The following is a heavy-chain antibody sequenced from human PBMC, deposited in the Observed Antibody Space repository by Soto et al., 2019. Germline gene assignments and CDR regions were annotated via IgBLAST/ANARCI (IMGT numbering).Heavy chain of an antibody. J-gene: IGHJ5*02. CDR3: ARAQHIVVVTVHNWFDP. CDR1: GCTFSSYA. Sequence: SVKVSCKASGCTFSSYAISWVRQAPGQGLEWMGGIIPIFGTANYAQKFQGRVTITADESTSTAYMELSSLRSEDTAVYYCARAQHIVVVTVHNWFDPWVQGPLVTVS. V-gene: IGHV1-69*13. D-gene: IGHD2-21*02. CDR2: IIPIFGTA.